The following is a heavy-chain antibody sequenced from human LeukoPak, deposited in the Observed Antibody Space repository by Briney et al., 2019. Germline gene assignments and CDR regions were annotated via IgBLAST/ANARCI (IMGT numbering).Heavy chain of an antibody. V-gene: IGHV4-59*01. J-gene: IGHJ3*02. CDR3: AREAGEDYGDDGPHDAFDI. D-gene: IGHD4-17*01. CDR2: IYYSWST. Sequence: SETLSLTGTVSGGSIRRYYWSWIRQPPGKGLEGVGHIYYSWSTTYNPYLKSRVTISVDTSKNQFSLKLSSVTAADTAVYYCAREAGEDYGDDGPHDAFDIWGQGTMVTVSS. CDR1: GGSIRRYY.